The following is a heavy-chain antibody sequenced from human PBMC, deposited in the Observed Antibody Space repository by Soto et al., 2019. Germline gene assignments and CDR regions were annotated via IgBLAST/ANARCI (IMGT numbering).Heavy chain of an antibody. J-gene: IGHJ4*02. Sequence: PSETLSLTCSASGDSISGYYGNWIRQPPGKGLEWIGYFHYSGSTYYNPSLKSRVTISEDTSKRQFTLKLSSVTAADTAVYYCARGLDYSKVGYWRQETLVTVS. CDR2: FHYSGST. CDR3: ARGLDYSKVGY. D-gene: IGHD4-4*01. V-gene: IGHV4-59*01. CDR1: GDSISGYY.